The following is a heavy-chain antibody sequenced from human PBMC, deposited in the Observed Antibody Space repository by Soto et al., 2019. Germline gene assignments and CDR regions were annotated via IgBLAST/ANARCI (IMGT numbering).Heavy chain of an antibody. CDR2: ISGSGGST. J-gene: IGHJ4*02. CDR3: AKVPGGYYDILTGSPGYFDY. V-gene: IGHV3-23*01. D-gene: IGHD3-9*01. CDR1: GFTFSSYA. Sequence: GGSLRLSCAASGFTFSSYAMSWVRQAPGKGLEWVSAISGSGGSTYYADSVKGRFTISRDNSKNTLYLQMNSLRAEDTAVYYCAKVPGGYYDILTGSPGYFDYWGQGNLVTVSS.